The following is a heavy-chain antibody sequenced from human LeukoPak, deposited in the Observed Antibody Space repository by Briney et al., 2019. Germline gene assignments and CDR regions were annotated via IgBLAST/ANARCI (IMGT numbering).Heavy chain of an antibody. CDR1: GGTFSSYA. J-gene: IGHJ5*02. CDR2: IIPIFGTA. Sequence: GASVRVSCKASGGTFSSYAISWVRQAPGQGLEWMGGIIPIFGTANYAQKFQGRVTITADKSTSTAYMELSSLRSDDTAVYYCARNVAAAGMNWFDPWGQGTLVTVSS. CDR3: ARNVAAAGMNWFDP. V-gene: IGHV1-69*06. D-gene: IGHD6-13*01.